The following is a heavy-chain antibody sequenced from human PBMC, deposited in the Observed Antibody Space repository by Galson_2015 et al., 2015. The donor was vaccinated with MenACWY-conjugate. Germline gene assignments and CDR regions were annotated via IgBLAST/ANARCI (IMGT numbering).Heavy chain of an antibody. Sequence: CAISGDSVSSHSAAWSWIRQSPSRGLEWLGRTYYRSRWFNDYAESVRSRITINPDTSKNQFSLQLSSVTPEDTAVDYCARDKGYLSGWSSNALNWFDSWGQGTLVTVSS. CDR2: TYYRSRWFN. V-gene: IGHV6-1*01. CDR3: ARDKGYLSGWSSNALNWFDS. J-gene: IGHJ5*01. D-gene: IGHD6-19*01. CDR1: GDSVSSHSAA.